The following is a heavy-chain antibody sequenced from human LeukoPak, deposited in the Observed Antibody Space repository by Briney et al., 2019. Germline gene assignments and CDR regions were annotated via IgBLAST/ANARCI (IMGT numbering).Heavy chain of an antibody. V-gene: IGHV4-39*01. J-gene: IGHJ5*02. D-gene: IGHD3-10*01. CDR2: IYYSGST. Sequence: SETLSLTCTVSGGSISSSSYYWGWIRQPPGKGLEWIGSIYYSGSTYYDPSLKSRVTISVDTSKNQFSLKLSSVTAADTAVYYCASTIAVRGVIIQWFDPWGQGTLVTVSS. CDR3: ASTIAVRGVIIQWFDP. CDR1: GGSISSSSYY.